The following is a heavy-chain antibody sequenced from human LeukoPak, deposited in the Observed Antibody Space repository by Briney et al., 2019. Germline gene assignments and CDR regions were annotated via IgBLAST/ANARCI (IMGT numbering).Heavy chain of an antibody. Sequence: ASVKVSCKASGGTFGSDAISWVRQAPGQGLEWMGRIIPILGIANYAQKFQGRVTITADKSTSTAYMELSSLRSEDTAVYYCARGADYGGNSDPNDYWGQGTLVTVSS. J-gene: IGHJ4*02. CDR3: ARGADYGGNSDPNDY. CDR2: IIPILGIA. D-gene: IGHD4-23*01. CDR1: GGTFGSDA. V-gene: IGHV1-69*04.